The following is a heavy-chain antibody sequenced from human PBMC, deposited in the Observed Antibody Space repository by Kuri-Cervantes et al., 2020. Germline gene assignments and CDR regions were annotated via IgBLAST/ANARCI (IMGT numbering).Heavy chain of an antibody. CDR3: ARGGHGSRLYYFDY. D-gene: IGHD4/OR15-4a*01. V-gene: IGHV1-2*04. J-gene: IGHJ4*02. Sequence: SVKVSCKASGYTFTGYYMHWVRQAPGQGLEWMGWINPNSGGTNYAQKFQGWVTMTRDTSISTAYMELSRLRSNDTAVYYCARGGHGSRLYYFDYWGQGTLVTVSS. CDR2: INPNSGGT. CDR1: GYTFTGYY.